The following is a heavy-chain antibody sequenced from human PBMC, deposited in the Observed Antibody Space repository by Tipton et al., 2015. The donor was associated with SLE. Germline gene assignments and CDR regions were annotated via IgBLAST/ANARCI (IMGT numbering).Heavy chain of an antibody. V-gene: IGHV3-23*01. Sequence: GSLRLSCAASVFTFSDYAMSWVRQAPGKGLEWVSSIDPSGSYTYYRDSVKGRFTISRDNSKNTLYLQLTSLRGEDTALYYCVSNRGYQVNLGGYWGQGTLVSVSS. CDR2: IDPSGSYT. CDR1: VFTFSDYA. D-gene: IGHD3-10*01. CDR3: VSNRGYQVNLGGY. J-gene: IGHJ4*02.